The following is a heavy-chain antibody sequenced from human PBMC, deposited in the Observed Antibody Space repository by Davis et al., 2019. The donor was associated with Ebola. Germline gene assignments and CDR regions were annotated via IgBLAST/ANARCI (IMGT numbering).Heavy chain of an antibody. D-gene: IGHD1-26*01. CDR2: IKQDGSEK. CDR1: GFTFSSYW. CDR3: AREKGDYYYYYGMDV. V-gene: IGHV3-7*01. J-gene: IGHJ6*04. Sequence: GESLKISCAASGFTFSSYWMSWVRQAPGKGLEWVANIKQDGSEKYYVDSVKGRFTVSRDNSKKTLYLQMNSLRAEDTAVYYCAREKGDYYYYYGMDVWGKGTTVTVSS.